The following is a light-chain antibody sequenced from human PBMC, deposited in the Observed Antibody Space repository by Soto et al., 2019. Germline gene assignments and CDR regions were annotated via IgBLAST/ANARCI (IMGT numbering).Light chain of an antibody. V-gene: IGKV1-8*01. CDR2: AAS. J-gene: IGKJ1*01. Sequence: IQLTQSPSTLSASVGDRVTLTCRASQGISSYLAWYQQKPGKAPKLLIYAASTLQSGVPSRFSGSGSGTDFTPTISCLQSEDFATYYCQQYYSYPRTFGQGTKVDIK. CDR1: QGISSY. CDR3: QQYYSYPRT.